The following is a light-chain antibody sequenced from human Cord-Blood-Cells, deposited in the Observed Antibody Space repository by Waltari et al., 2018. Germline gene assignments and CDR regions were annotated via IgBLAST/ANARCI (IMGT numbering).Light chain of an antibody. CDR1: NSGSKS. V-gene: IGLV3-21*02. CDR3: QVWDSSSDHYV. Sequence: SYVLTQPPSVSVAPGWTDRITCGGNNSGSKSVHWDQQKPGQAPLLVVYDDSDRPSGIPERFSGSNSGNTATLTISRVEAGDEADYYCQVWDSSSDHYVFGTGTKVTVL. CDR2: DDS. J-gene: IGLJ1*01.